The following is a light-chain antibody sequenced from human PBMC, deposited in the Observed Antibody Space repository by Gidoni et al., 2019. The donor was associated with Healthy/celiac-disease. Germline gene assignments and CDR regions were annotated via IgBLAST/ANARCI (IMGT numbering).Light chain of an antibody. Sequence: DIQMTQSPSTLSASVGDRVTITCRASQSISSWLAWYQQKPWKAPKLLIYKASSLESGVPSRFSGSGSGTEFTLTISSLQPDDFATYYCQQYNSYSTFXXXTKVEIK. J-gene: IGKJ1*01. CDR3: QQYNSYST. CDR1: QSISSW. V-gene: IGKV1-5*03. CDR2: KAS.